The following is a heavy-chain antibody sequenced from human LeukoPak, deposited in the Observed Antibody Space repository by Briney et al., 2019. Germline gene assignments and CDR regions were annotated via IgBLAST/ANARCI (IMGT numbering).Heavy chain of an antibody. J-gene: IGHJ4*02. D-gene: IGHD6-13*01. CDR3: ARDRPIVGAGYYFDY. CDR2: IYSGGST. Sequence: GGSLRLSCAASGVTVSSNSMSWVRQAPGKGLEWVSVIYSGGSTYYADSVKGRFTISRDNSKNTLYLQMNSLRAEDTAVYYCARDRPIVGAGYYFDYWGQGTLVTVSS. CDR1: GVTVSSNS. V-gene: IGHV3-53*01.